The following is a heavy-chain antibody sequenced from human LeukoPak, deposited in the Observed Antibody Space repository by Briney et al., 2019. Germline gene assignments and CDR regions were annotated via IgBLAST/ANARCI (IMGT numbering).Heavy chain of an antibody. D-gene: IGHD5-24*01. V-gene: IGHV4-34*01. CDR1: GGSFSGYY. J-gene: IGHJ4*02. CDR3: ARDLRQAYVRDGYKPGY. Sequence: SETLSLTCAVYGGSFSGYYWSWIRQPPGKGLEWIGEINHSGSTNYNPSLKSRVTISVDTSKNQFSLKLSSVTAADTAVYYCARDLRQAYVRDGYKPGYWGQGTLVTVSS. CDR2: INHSGST.